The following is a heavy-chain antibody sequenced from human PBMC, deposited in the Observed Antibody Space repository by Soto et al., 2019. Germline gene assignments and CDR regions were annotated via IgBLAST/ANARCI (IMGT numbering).Heavy chain of an antibody. CDR3: ARDSGSEEQGGAFDI. D-gene: IGHD1-1*01. J-gene: IGHJ3*02. CDR1: GFTFSSYG. V-gene: IGHV3-33*01. CDR2: IWYDGSNK. Sequence: GGSLRLSCAASGFTFSSYGMHWVRQAPGKGLEWVAVIWYDGSNKYYADSVKGRFTISRDNSKNTLYLQMNSLRAEDTAVYYCARDSGSEEQGGAFDIWGQGTMVTVSS.